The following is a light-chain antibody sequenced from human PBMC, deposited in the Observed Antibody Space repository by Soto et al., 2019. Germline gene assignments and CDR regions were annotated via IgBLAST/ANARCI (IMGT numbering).Light chain of an antibody. J-gene: IGLJ1*01. Sequence: QSVLTQPPSVSGAPGQRVTISCTGSSSNIGAGYDVHWYQQLPGPAPKLLIYGNSNRPSGVPDRFSGSKSGTSASLAITGLQAEDEADYYCQSYDSSLSASDVFGTGTKLTVL. CDR1: SSNIGAGYD. V-gene: IGLV1-40*01. CDR2: GNS. CDR3: QSYDSSLSASDV.